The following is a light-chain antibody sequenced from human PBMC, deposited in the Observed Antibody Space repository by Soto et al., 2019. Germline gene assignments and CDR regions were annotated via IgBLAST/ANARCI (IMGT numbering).Light chain of an antibody. J-gene: IGKJ1*01. CDR3: QQYYSIPWT. CDR2: WAS. V-gene: IGKV4-1*01. Sequence: DIVMTQSPDSLAVSLGERATINCKSSQSVLHSSTNKNYLAWYQQKPGQSPNMRIYWASAREYGVPDRFSGSGSGTDFTLTISSLQAEDVSVYYCQQYYSIPWTFGQGTKVEIK. CDR1: QSVLHSSTNKNY.